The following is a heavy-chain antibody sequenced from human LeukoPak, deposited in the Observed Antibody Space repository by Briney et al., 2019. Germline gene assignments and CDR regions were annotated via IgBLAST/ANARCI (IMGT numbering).Heavy chain of an antibody. D-gene: IGHD3-16*01. CDR1: GGSISSCY. Sequence: SETLSLTCTVSGGSISSCYWSWIRKPAGKGLGWIGRISTSASTNYNPSLKSRVTMSVDTSKNQFSLKLSSVTAADTAVYYCARAMGITKELDYYYYMDVWGKGTTVTASS. J-gene: IGHJ6*03. V-gene: IGHV4-4*07. CDR2: ISTSAST. CDR3: ARAMGITKELDYYYYMDV.